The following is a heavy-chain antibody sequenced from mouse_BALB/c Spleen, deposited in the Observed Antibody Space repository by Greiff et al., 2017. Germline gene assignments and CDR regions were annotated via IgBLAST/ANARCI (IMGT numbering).Heavy chain of an antibody. J-gene: IGHJ2*01. CDR2: ISSGGGST. CDR1: GFAFSSYD. D-gene: IGHD2-4*01. CDR3: ARHRRETMITTKYYFDY. Sequence: EVKLMESGGGLVKPGGSLKLSCAASGFAFSSYDMSWVRQTPEKRLEWVAYISSGGGSTYYPDTVKGRFTISRDNAKNTLYLQMSSLKSEDTAMYYCARHRRETMITTKYYFDYWGQGTTLTVSS. V-gene: IGHV5-12-1*01.